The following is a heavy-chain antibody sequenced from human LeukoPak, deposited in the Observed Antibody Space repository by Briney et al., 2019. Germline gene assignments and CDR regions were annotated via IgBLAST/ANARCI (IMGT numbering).Heavy chain of an antibody. J-gene: IGHJ6*03. CDR3: ARTESPTNPLLRDYYFYMDV. CDR1: GGSISSYY. V-gene: IGHV4-59*01. CDR2: VYYSGST. D-gene: IGHD4-17*01. Sequence: PSETLSLTCTVSGGSISSYYWSWIRQPPGKGLEWIRYVYYSGSTNYNPSLKSRVTISIDASKTQFSLKLSSVTAADTAVYSCARTESPTNPLLRDYYFYMDVWGKGTTVTVSS.